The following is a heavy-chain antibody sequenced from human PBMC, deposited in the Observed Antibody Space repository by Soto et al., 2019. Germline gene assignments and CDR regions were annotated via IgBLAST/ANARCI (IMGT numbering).Heavy chain of an antibody. V-gene: IGHV3-74*01. CDR2: INSDGSST. J-gene: IGHJ4*02. CDR1: GFTFSSYW. Sequence: GGSLRLSCAASGFTFSSYWMHWVRQAPGKGLVWVSRINSDGSSTSYADSVKGRFTISRDNAKNTLYLQMNSLRAEDTAVYYCARFPYNWNYAADYWGQGTLVTVSS. CDR3: ARFPYNWNYAADY. D-gene: IGHD1-7*01.